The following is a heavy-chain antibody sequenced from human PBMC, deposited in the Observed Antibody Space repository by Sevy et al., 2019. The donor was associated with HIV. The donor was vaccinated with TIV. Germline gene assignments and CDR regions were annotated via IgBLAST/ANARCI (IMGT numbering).Heavy chain of an antibody. CDR2: INHSGST. V-gene: IGHV4-34*01. CDR3: GKGASSGWYNYYYYYGMDV. Sequence: TLSLTCAVYGGSFSGYYWSWIRQPPGKGLEWIGEINHSGSTNYNPSLKSRVTISVGTSKNQFSLKLSSVTAADTAVYYCGKGASSGWYNYYYYYGMDVWGQGTTVTVSS. J-gene: IGHJ6*02. CDR1: GGSFSGYY. D-gene: IGHD6-19*01.